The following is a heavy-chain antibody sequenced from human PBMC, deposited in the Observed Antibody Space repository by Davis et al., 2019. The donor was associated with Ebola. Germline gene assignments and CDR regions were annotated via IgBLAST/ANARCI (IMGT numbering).Heavy chain of an antibody. J-gene: IGHJ4*02. D-gene: IGHD6-19*01. V-gene: IGHV3-23*01. CDR1: GFTFSTYA. Sequence: LSLTCAASGFTFSTYAVTWVRQAPGKGLEWVSSISGSGSSTYYADSVKGRFTISRDNSRNTLYLQMSSLRADDTAVYYCAKGEAVTGTNTRVCDYWGQGALVTVSS. CDR3: AKGEAVTGTNTRVCDY. CDR2: ISGSGSST.